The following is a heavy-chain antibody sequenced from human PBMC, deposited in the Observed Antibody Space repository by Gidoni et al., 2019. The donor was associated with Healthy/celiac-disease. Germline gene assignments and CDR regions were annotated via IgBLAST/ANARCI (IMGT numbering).Heavy chain of an antibody. J-gene: IGHJ5*02. D-gene: IGHD5-18*01. CDR2: ST. CDR3: ARNFHGYSYKHAASGGYDFHGWFDP. V-gene: IGHV4-39*01. Sequence: STYYNPSLKSRVTISVDTSKNQFSLKLSSVTAADTAVYYCARNFHGYSYKHAASGGYDFHGWFDPWGQGTLVTVSS.